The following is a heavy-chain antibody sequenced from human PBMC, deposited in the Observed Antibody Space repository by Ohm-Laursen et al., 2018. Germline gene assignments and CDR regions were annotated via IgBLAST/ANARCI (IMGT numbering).Heavy chain of an antibody. CDR3: AKERGDGIIAVQAFDY. CDR1: GFTFSSYG. D-gene: IGHD6-19*01. J-gene: IGHJ4*02. Sequence: SLRLSCAAPGFTFSSYGMHWVRQAPGKGLEWVAVISYDGSNKYYADSVKGRFTISRDNSKNTLYLQMNSLRAEDTAVYYCAKERGDGIIAVQAFDYWGQGTLVTVSS. V-gene: IGHV3-30*18. CDR2: ISYDGSNK.